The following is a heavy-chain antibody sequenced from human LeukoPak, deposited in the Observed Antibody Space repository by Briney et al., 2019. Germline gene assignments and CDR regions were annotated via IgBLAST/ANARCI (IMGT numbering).Heavy chain of an antibody. V-gene: IGHV3-30*02. CDR1: GLTFSNFP. Sequence: PGGSLRLSCAASGLTFSNFPMHWVRQAPGKGLEWVALIQDDGATTNYVDSVRGRFTISRDNSKSTVYLQMNSLKPDCATQGITLVVVISPFDYWGQGTLVTVSS. CDR3: LVVVISPFDY. J-gene: IGHJ4*02. CDR2: IQDDGATT. D-gene: IGHD3-22*01.